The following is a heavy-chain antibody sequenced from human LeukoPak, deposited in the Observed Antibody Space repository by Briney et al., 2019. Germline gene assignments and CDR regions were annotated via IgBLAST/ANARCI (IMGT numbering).Heavy chain of an antibody. Sequence: ASVKVSCKAFGYTFTSFGISWVRQAPGQGLEWVGWISAYNGNTNYAQKLQGRVTMATDTSTSTAYMELRSLRSDGTAVYYCAITYCSSTSCRDYYYYYGMDVWGQGTTVTVSS. J-gene: IGHJ6*02. CDR2: ISAYNGNT. V-gene: IGHV1-18*01. CDR1: GYTFTSFG. D-gene: IGHD2-2*01. CDR3: AITYCSSTSCRDYYYYYGMDV.